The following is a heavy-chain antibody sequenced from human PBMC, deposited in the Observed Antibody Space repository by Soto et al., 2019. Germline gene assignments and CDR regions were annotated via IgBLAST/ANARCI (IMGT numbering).Heavy chain of an antibody. CDR2: IYWDDDN. J-gene: IGHJ4*02. V-gene: IGHV2-5*02. D-gene: IGHD3-10*01. CDR1: GFSLTTSGVG. Sequence: GSGPTLVNPTQTLTLTCTFSGFSLTTSGVGVGWIRQPPGKALEWLALIYWDDDNRYSPSLKSRLTITKDTSKNQVVLTMTNMDPVDTGTYYCARRDYYASASLTFDYWGQGALVTVS. CDR3: ARRDYYASASLTFDY.